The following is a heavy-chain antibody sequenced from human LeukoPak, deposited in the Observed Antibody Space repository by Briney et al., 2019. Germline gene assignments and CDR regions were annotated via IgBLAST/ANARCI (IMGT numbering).Heavy chain of an antibody. V-gene: IGHV4-4*09. J-gene: IGHJ5*02. CDR1: GGSISSYY. Sequence: SETLSLTCTVSGGSISSYYWSRIRQPPGKGLEGIGYIYTSGSTNYNPSLKSRVTISVDTSKNQFSLKLSSVTAADTAVYYCARLAFGVVIGWFDPWGQGTLVTVSS. CDR2: IYTSGST. D-gene: IGHD3-3*01. CDR3: ARLAFGVVIGWFDP.